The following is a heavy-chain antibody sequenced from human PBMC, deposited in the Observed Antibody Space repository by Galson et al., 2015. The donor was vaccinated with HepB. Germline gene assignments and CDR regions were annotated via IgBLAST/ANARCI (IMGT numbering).Heavy chain of an antibody. Sequence: SLRLSCAASGFTFSSYGMHWVRQAPGKGLEWVAVIPYDGSNKYYADSVKGRFTISRDNSKNTMYLQMNSLRAEDTAVYYCAKEGWWDTAMAKTQDYWGQGTLVTVSS. CDR3: AKEGWWDTAMAKTQDY. CDR2: IPYDGSNK. J-gene: IGHJ4*02. D-gene: IGHD5-18*01. V-gene: IGHV3-30*18. CDR1: GFTFSSYG.